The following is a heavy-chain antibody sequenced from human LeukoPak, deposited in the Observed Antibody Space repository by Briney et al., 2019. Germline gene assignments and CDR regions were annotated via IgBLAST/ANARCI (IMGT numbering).Heavy chain of an antibody. CDR3: ARLTGYSSESWFDP. Sequence: SETLSLTCTVSGVSISYATYQWTWIRQSAGKGLEWIGLISKSGTTNYNPSHKSRVTISVDTSKNQFSLKLRSVTAADTAVYYCARLTGYSSESWFDPWGQGTLVTVSS. CDR1: GVSISYATYQ. J-gene: IGHJ5*02. CDR2: ISKSGTT. D-gene: IGHD3-9*01. V-gene: IGHV4-61*10.